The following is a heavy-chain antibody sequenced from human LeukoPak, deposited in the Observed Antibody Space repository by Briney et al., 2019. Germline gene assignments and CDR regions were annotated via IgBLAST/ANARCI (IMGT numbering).Heavy chain of an antibody. CDR1: GFTFSSYA. CDR2: ISSNGGST. J-gene: IGHJ5*02. Sequence: GGSLRLSCSASGFTFSSYAMHWVRQAPGKGLEYVSAISSNGGSTYYADPVKGRFTISRDNSKNTLYLQMSSLRAEDTAVYYCVKGDTAMVRNWFDPWGQETLVTVSS. D-gene: IGHD5-18*01. CDR3: VKGDTAMVRNWFDP. V-gene: IGHV3-64D*06.